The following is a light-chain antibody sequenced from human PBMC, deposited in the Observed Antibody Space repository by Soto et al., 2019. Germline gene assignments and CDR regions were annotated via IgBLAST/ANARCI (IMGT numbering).Light chain of an antibody. CDR1: QSVSSN. V-gene: IGKV3-15*01. CDR2: GAS. CDR3: QQYNNWPPPLT. J-gene: IGKJ4*01. Sequence: EIVMTQSPATLSVSPGERATLSCRASQSVSSNLAWYQQKPGQAPRLLIYGASTRVTGIPARFSGSGSGTEFTLTISSLQSEDFAVYYCQQYNNWPPPLTFGGGTKVEIK.